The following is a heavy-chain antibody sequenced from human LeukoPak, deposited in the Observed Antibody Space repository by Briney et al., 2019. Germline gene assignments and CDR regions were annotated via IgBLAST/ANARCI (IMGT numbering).Heavy chain of an antibody. D-gene: IGHD6-19*01. CDR2: INPNSGGT. CDR1: GYTFTGYY. J-gene: IGHJ6*02. Sequence: ASVKVPCKASGYTFTGYYMHWARQAPGQGLEWMGWINPNSGGTNYAQKFQGRVTMTRDTSISTAYMELSRLRSDDTAVYYCASIRGWSSVNPYYYGMDVWGQGTTVTVSS. V-gene: IGHV1-2*02. CDR3: ASIRGWSSVNPYYYGMDV.